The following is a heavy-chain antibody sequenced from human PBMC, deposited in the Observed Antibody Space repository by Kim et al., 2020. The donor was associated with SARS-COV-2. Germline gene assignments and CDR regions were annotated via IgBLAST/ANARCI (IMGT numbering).Heavy chain of an antibody. Sequence: SRVTISVDTSKNQFSLKLSSVTAADTAVYYCARGATICGVAANARGWFDPWGQGTLVTVSS. CDR3: ARGATICGVAANARGWFDP. J-gene: IGHJ5*02. D-gene: IGHD3-3*01. V-gene: IGHV4-30-4*05.